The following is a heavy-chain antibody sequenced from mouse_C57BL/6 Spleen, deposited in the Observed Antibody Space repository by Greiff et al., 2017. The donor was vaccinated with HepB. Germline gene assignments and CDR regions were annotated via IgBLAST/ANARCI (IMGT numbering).Heavy chain of an antibody. J-gene: IGHJ4*01. Sequence: EVKVVESGGGLVKPGGSLKLSCAASGFTFSDYGMHWVRQAPEKGLEWVAYISSGSSTIYYADTVKGRFTISRDNAKNTLFLQMTSLRSEDTAMYYCARGGYYGSSYVYYAMDYWGQGTSVTVSS. CDR3: ARGGYYGSSYVYYAMDY. CDR2: ISSGSSTI. CDR1: GFTFSDYG. D-gene: IGHD1-1*01. V-gene: IGHV5-17*01.